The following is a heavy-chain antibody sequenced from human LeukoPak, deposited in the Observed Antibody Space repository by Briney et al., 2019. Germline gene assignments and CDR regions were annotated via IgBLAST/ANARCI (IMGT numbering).Heavy chain of an antibody. CDR3: ASSHRVTIFGVGRGRYYFDY. V-gene: IGHV1-8*01. CDR1: GYTFTSYD. J-gene: IGHJ4*02. Sequence: ASVKVSCKASGYTFTSYDINWVRQATGQGLEWMGWMNPNSGNTGYAQKFQGRVTMTRNTSISTAYMELSSLRAEDTAVYYCASSHRVTIFGVGRGRYYFDYWGQGTLVTVSS. CDR2: MNPNSGNT. D-gene: IGHD3-3*01.